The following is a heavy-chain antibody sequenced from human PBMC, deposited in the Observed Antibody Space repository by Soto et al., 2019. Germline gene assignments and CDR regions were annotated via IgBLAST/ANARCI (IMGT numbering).Heavy chain of an antibody. Sequence: GGSLRLSCAASGFTFSRYAIHWVRQAPGKGLEWVAVISSDGSNKYYADSVKGRFTISRDNSKNTLSLRMISQRPEDTAVYFCARDLGGYCSRTSCSPFDYWGKGTLVTVSS. V-gene: IGHV3-30-3*01. CDR3: ARDLGGYCSRTSCSPFDY. CDR2: ISSDGSNK. D-gene: IGHD2-2*01. CDR1: GFTFSRYA. J-gene: IGHJ4*02.